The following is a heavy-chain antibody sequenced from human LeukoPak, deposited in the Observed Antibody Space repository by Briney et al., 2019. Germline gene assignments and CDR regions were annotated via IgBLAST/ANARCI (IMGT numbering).Heavy chain of an antibody. J-gene: IGHJ4*02. V-gene: IGHV1-46*01. CDR2: INPSGRST. CDR3: TSYPDTGANLHF. Sequence: ASVKVSCKASGYTFTSHHIHWVRQAPGQGLEWMGIINPSGRSTRYAEKFQGRVTVTRDTSTSTVYMELSSLRSEDTAVYYCTSYPDTGANLHFWGQGTLVIVSA. CDR1: GYTFTSHH. D-gene: IGHD4/OR15-4a*01.